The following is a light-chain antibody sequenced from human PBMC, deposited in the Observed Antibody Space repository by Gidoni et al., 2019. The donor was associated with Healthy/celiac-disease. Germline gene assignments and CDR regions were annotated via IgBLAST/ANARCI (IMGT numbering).Light chain of an antibody. V-gene: IGKV3-15*01. Sequence: DIVMTQSPATLSVSPGERATLSCRASQSVSSNLAWYQQKPGQAPRLLTYGASTRATGIPARFSGSGSGTEFTLTISSLQSEDFAVYYCHQYNNWPPMYTFGQGTKLEIK. CDR3: HQYNNWPPMYT. CDR1: QSVSSN. J-gene: IGKJ2*01. CDR2: GAS.